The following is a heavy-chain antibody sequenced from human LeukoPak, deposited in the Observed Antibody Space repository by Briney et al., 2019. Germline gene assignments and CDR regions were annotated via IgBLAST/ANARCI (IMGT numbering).Heavy chain of an antibody. CDR3: AKHCALAAAGRSCFDY. V-gene: IGHV3-11*04. CDR2: ISSSGSTI. Sequence: SGGSLRLSCAASGFTFSDYYMSWIRQAPGKGLEWVSYISSSGSTIYYADSVKGRFTISRDNSKNTLYLQMNSLRAEDTAVYYCAKHCALAAAGRSCFDYWGQGTLVTVSS. D-gene: IGHD6-13*01. J-gene: IGHJ4*02. CDR1: GFTFSDYY.